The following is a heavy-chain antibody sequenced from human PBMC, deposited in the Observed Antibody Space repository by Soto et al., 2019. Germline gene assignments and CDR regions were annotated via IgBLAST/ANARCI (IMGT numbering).Heavy chain of an antibody. J-gene: IGHJ4*02. V-gene: IGHV4-4*02. CDR2: VHRSGTT. CDR1: SGSISTDYW. Sequence: SETLSLTCAVSSGSISTDYWWSWVRQPPGKGLEWIGEVHRSGTTSYNPSLESRVSVSVDTSKNQFSLKVSGVSAADTAVYYCATSQKGYNWNYFDHWGQGALVTVSS. CDR3: ATSQKGYNWNYFDH. D-gene: IGHD1-20*01.